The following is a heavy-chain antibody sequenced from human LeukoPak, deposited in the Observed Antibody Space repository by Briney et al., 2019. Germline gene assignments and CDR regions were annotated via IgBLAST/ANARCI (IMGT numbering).Heavy chain of an antibody. CDR2: ISPGSSHI. J-gene: IGHJ3*02. V-gene: IGHV3-21*01. Sequence: PGGSLRLSRAASGFTFDSYALTWVRQAPGKGLEWVSTISPGSSHIFYADSAKGRFTISRDNAKNSLYLQMNSLRAEDTAVYFCARSGLRGTYPHTFDIWGQGTMVTVSS. CDR1: GFTFDSYA. CDR3: ARSGLRGTYPHTFDI. D-gene: IGHD3-10*01.